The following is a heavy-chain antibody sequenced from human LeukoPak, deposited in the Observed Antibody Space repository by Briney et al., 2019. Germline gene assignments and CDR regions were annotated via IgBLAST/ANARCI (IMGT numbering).Heavy chain of an antibody. CDR1: GFTFTNYA. V-gene: IGHV3-23*01. D-gene: IGHD1-26*01. CDR2: ISNSGGGT. CDR3: AKSSSRSYFSLGQ. J-gene: IGHJ4*02. Sequence: GGSLRLSCAASGFTFTNYAMSWVRQAPGKGLEWVSGISNSGGGTYYADSVKGRFTVSRDNSKNTMSLQMNSLRAEDTAVYYCAKSSSRSYFSLGQWGQGTLVTVSS.